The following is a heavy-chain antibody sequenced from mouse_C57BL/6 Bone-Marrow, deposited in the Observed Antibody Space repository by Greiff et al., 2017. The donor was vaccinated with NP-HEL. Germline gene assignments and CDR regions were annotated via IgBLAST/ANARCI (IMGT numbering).Heavy chain of an antibody. CDR1: GYAFTNYL. CDR3: ARLRWYFGV. J-gene: IGHJ1*03. CDR2: INPGSGGT. V-gene: IGHV1-54*01. Sequence: QVQLKQSGAELVRPGTSVKVSCKASGYAFTNYLIEWVKQRPGQGLEWIGVINPGSGGTNYNEKFKGKATLTADKSSSTAYMQLSSLTSEDSSVYFCARLRWYFGVWGTQATVTVAS. D-gene: IGHD3-2*02.